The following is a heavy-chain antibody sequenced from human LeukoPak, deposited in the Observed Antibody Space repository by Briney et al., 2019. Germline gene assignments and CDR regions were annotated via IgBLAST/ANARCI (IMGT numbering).Heavy chain of an antibody. CDR1: GFTFSSHW. Sequence: GGSLRLXCAVSGFTFSSHWMSWVRQAPGKGLEWVANIKQDGSETYYVDSEKGRFTISRDNAKNSLFLQMNSLRAEDTAVYYCARDGEMPTIYFDYWGQGTLVTVSS. CDR2: IKQDGSET. V-gene: IGHV3-7*01. D-gene: IGHD5-24*01. CDR3: ARDGEMPTIYFDY. J-gene: IGHJ4*02.